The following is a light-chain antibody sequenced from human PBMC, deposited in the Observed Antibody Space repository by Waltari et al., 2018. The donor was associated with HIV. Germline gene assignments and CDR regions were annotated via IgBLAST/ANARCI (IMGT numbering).Light chain of an antibody. V-gene: IGKV4-1*01. CDR2: WAS. J-gene: IGKJ4*01. CDR1: QSVLYSSNNKKY. CDR3: QQYYTTPLT. Sequence: DIVMTQSPDSLAVSLGERAHINCKSSQSVLYSSNNKKYLAWYQQKPGQPPKLLIYWASTRESGVPDRFSGSGSGTDFTLTISSLQAEDVAVYYCQQYYTTPLTFGGGTKVEIK.